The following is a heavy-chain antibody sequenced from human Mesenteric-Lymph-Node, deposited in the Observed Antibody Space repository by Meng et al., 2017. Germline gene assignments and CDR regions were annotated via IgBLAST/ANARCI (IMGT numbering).Heavy chain of an antibody. V-gene: IGHV4-38-2*01. CDR1: GYSISSGYY. Sequence: GSLRLSCAVSGYSISSGYYWGWIRQPPGKGLEWIGSIYHSGSTYYNPSLKSRVTISVDTSKNQFSLKLSSVTAADTAVYYCARAGVYCSGGSCYPDAFDYWGQGTRVTVSS. D-gene: IGHD2-15*01. J-gene: IGHJ4*02. CDR2: IYHSGST. CDR3: ARAGVYCSGGSCYPDAFDY.